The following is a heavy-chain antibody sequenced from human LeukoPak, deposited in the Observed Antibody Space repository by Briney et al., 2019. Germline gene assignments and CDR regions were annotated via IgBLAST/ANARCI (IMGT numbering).Heavy chain of an antibody. CDR3: ARRRFLELLSYTMDV. V-gene: IGHV4-34*01. D-gene: IGHD3-3*01. CDR1: GGSISSGGYY. J-gene: IGHJ6*02. Sequence: SETLSLTCAVSGGSISSGGYYWSWIRQPPGKGLEWIGEINHSGSTNYNPSLKSRVTISVDTSKNQFSLKLSSVTAADTAVYYCARRRFLELLSYTMDVWGQGTTVTVSS. CDR2: INHSGST.